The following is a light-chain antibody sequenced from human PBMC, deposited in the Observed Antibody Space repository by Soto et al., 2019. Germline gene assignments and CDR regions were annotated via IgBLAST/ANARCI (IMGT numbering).Light chain of an antibody. Sequence: DIVMTQSPDSLAVSLGARATINCKSSQSVLYSSNNKNYLAWYQQKPGQPPKLLIYWASTRESGVPDRFSGSGSRTDFTHTISILQAEDVASYYCQQYYSTRTFGQGTKGEIK. CDR1: QSVLYSSNNKNY. V-gene: IGKV4-1*01. J-gene: IGKJ1*01. CDR2: WAS. CDR3: QQYYSTRT.